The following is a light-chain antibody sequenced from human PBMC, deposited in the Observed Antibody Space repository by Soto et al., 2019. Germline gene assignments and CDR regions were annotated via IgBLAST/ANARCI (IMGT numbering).Light chain of an antibody. Sequence: EIVLTQSPATLSLSPGERATLSCRASQSVSSYLAWYQRKPGQAPRLLIYDASNRATGIPARFSGSGSGTDFTLTISSLEPEDFAVYYCQQRCNWPPITFGQGTRLEIK. J-gene: IGKJ5*01. CDR1: QSVSSY. CDR3: QQRCNWPPIT. CDR2: DAS. V-gene: IGKV3-11*01.